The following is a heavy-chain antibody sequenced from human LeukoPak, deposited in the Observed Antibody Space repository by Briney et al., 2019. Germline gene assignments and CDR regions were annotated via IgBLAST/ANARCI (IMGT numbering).Heavy chain of an antibody. CDR2: ISSSGSTI. J-gene: IGHJ4*02. D-gene: IGHD3-16*01. V-gene: IGHV3-48*03. Sequence: GGSLRLSCAASGFTFSSYEMNWVRQAPGKGLEWVSYISSSGSTIYYADSVKGRFTISRDNAERSMHLQMNSLRAEDTAVYYCIRGGFSLDYWGQGTLVTVSS. CDR1: GFTFSSYE. CDR3: IRGGFSLDY.